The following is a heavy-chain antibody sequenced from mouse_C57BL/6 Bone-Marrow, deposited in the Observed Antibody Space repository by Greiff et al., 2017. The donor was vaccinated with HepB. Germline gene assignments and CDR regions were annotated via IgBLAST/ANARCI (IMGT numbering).Heavy chain of an antibody. CDR1: GFTFSSYA. CDR3: ARDYGSSYVGGY. Sequence: EVKLVESGGGLVKPGGSLKLSCAASGFTFSSYAMSWVRQTPEKRLEWVATISDGGSYTYYPDNVKGRFTISRDNAKNTLYLQMDHLKSEDTAMYYCARDYGSSYVGGYWGQGTTLTVSS. CDR2: ISDGGSYT. D-gene: IGHD1-1*01. J-gene: IGHJ2*01. V-gene: IGHV5-4*01.